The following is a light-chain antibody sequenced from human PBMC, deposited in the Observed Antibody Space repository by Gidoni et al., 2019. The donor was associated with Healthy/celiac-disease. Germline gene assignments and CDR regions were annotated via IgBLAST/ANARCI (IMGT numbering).Light chain of an antibody. CDR1: QSVSSSY. Sequence: EIMLTQLPGTLSLSPGERATLACTASQSVSSSYLACYQQKPSQAPRLLIYGASSRATGIPDRFSGSGSGTDFTLTISRLEPENFAVYYCQQYDSSPSFGGGTKVEIK. CDR3: QQYDSSPS. CDR2: GAS. V-gene: IGKV3-20*01. J-gene: IGKJ4*01.